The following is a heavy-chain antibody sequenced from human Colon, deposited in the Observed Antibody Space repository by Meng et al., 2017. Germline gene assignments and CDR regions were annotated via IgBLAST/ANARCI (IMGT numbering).Heavy chain of an antibody. CDR1: GFTFSSYW. CDR3: ARDDPGVGIDF. V-gene: IGHV3-74*03. J-gene: IGHJ4*02. CDR2: ISSDGSGT. D-gene: IGHD1-26*01. Sequence: EVQLVESGGGLVQPGGSRRLSCAASGFTFSSYWMHWVRQVPGKGLVWVSHISSDGSGTTYADSVQGRFTSSRDNAKNTVYLQMNSLRAEDTAVYFCARDDPGVGIDFWGQGTLVTVSS.